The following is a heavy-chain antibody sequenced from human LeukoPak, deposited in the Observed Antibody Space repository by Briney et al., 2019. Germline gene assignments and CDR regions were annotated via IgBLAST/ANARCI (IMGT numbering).Heavy chain of an antibody. CDR2: ISSSSSTI. CDR3: AREGAVTTYGWFDP. CDR1: GFTFSRYS. J-gene: IGHJ5*02. Sequence: PGGSLRPSCAASGFTFSRYSMNWVRQAPGKGLEWVSYISSSSSTIYYADSVKGRFTISRDNAKNSLYLQMNSLRAEDTAVYYCAREGAVTTYGWFDPWGQGTLVTVSS. D-gene: IGHD4-11*01. V-gene: IGHV3-48*04.